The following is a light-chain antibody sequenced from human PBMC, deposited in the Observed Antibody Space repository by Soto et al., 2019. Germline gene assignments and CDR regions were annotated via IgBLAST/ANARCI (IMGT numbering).Light chain of an antibody. CDR2: DAS. CDR3: QLRSNWPRYT. J-gene: IGKJ2*01. Sequence: EIVLTQSPATLSLSPGERATLSCRASQSVSSYLAWYQQKPGQAPRLLIYDASNRATGIPARFSGSGSGTDFALTISSLEPEDFAVYYCQLRSNWPRYTFGQGTKLEIK. CDR1: QSVSSY. V-gene: IGKV3-11*01.